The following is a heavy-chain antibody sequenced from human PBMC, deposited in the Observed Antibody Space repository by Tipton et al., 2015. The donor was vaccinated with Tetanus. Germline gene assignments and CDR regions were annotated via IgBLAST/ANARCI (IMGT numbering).Heavy chain of an antibody. V-gene: IGHV3-33*06. Sequence: SLRLSCAASGFTFSTYGMHWVRQAPGKGLEWVATIWFDGTYKYYGDSVKCRFTISRDNSKNTVYLQMSSLRAEDTAFYYCAKDRGDGSNYFDYWGRGTPVTVSS. J-gene: IGHJ4*02. CDR1: GFTFSTYG. D-gene: IGHD3-10*01. CDR3: AKDRGDGSNYFDY. CDR2: IWFDGTYK.